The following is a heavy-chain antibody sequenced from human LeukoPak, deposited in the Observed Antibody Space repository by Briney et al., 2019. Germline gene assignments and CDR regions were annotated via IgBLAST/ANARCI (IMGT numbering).Heavy chain of an antibody. J-gene: IGHJ4*02. D-gene: IGHD1-26*01. V-gene: IGHV3-53*01. CDR3: ARYRYSGSYPLDY. CDR2: IYSGGST. CDR1: GFTVSSNY. Sequence: GGSLRLSCAASGFTVSSNYMSWVRQAPGKGLEWVSVIYSGGSTYYADSVKGRSTISRDNSKNTLYLQMNSLRAEDTAVYYCARYRYSGSYPLDYWGQGTLVTVSS.